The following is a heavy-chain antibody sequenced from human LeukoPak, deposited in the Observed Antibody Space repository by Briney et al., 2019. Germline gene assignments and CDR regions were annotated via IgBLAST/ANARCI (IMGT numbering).Heavy chain of an antibody. Sequence: SETLSLTCTVSGGSISSYDWSWIRQPPGKGLEWIGYIYYSGSTNYNPSLKSRVTISVDTSKNQFSLKLSSVTAADTAVYYCARPEMATTFGAFDIWGQGTMVTVSS. D-gene: IGHD5-24*01. CDR3: ARPEMATTFGAFDI. V-gene: IGHV4-59*08. CDR1: GGSISSYD. J-gene: IGHJ3*02. CDR2: IYYSGST.